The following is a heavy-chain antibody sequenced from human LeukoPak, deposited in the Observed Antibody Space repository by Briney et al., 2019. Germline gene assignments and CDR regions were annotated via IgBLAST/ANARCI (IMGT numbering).Heavy chain of an antibody. D-gene: IGHD3-10*01. CDR3: AREDYYGSGNYY. J-gene: IGHJ4*02. CDR1: GGSISSSSYY. Sequence: SETLSLTCTVSGGSISSSSYYWGWIRQPPGKGLEWIGRIYTSGSTNYNPSLKSRVTISVDTSKNQFSLKLSSVTAADTAVYYCAREDYYGSGNYYWGQGTLITVSS. V-gene: IGHV4-61*02. CDR2: IYTSGST.